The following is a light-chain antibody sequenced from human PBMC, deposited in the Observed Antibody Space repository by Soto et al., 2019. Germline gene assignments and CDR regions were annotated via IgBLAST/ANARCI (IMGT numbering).Light chain of an antibody. CDR2: AIS. J-gene: IGKJ3*01. Sequence: EIVLTQSPGTLSLSPGERATLSCRASQSVSNNYLAWYQQKPGQAPRLLIYAISSRATGIPDRFSGSGSGTDFTLTITRLEPEDFAVYYCQQYATSLITFGPGTRVDIK. CDR1: QSVSNNY. CDR3: QQYATSLIT. V-gene: IGKV3-20*01.